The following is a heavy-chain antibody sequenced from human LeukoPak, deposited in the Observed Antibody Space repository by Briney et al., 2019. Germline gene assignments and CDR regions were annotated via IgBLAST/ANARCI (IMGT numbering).Heavy chain of an antibody. CDR1: GFTFSDYY. J-gene: IGHJ4*02. CDR3: ARDRGAVTDVFDY. CDR2: IRSSGTTI. V-gene: IGHV3-11*04. D-gene: IGHD6-19*01. Sequence: PGGSLRLSCVASGFTFSDYYMSWIRQAPGKGLEWVSCIRSSGTTIHYADSVKGRFTISRDNAKNSLYLQMNSLRAGDTAVYYCARDRGAVTDVFDYWGQGTLVTVSS.